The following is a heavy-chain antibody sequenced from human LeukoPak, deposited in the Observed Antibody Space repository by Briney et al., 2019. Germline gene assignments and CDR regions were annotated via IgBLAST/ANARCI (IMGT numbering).Heavy chain of an antibody. V-gene: IGHV4-4*02. CDR2: IYLYGTT. D-gene: IGHD3-9*01. CDR1: IGSISSSKW. J-gene: IGHJ4*02. CDR3: ARHPYFDYFYFDY. Sequence: KTSETLSLTCSVSIGSISSSKWWSWVRQSPVKGLEWIGEIYLYGTTNYNPSFTSRVTMSVDRSRNQFSLKLTSVTAADTAIYFCARHPYFDYFYFDYWGQGTLVTVSS.